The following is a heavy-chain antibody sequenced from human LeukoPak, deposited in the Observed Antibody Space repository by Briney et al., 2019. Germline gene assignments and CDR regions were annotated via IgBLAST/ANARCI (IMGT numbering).Heavy chain of an antibody. J-gene: IGHJ6*02. CDR1: GGSISSGGYY. D-gene: IGHD6-6*01. Sequence: SETLSLTCTVSGGSISSGGYYWSWIRQHPGKGLEWIGYIYYSGSTYYNPSLKRRVTISVDTSKKHFSLKLSSVTAADTAVSYCASDCRLYSSSRHYYYYGMDVWGQGTTVTVSS. V-gene: IGHV4-31*03. CDR3: ASDCRLYSSSRHYYYYGMDV. CDR2: IYYSGST.